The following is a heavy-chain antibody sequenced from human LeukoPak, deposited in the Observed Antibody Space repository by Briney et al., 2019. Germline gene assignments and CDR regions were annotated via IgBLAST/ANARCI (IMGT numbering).Heavy chain of an antibody. D-gene: IGHD3-22*01. J-gene: IGHJ6*02. V-gene: IGHV3-23*01. CDR2: ISGGGSST. CDR1: GFTFSSNA. CDR3: AKVLYDSSGDYYRYYGMDV. Sequence: GGSLRLSCAASGFTFSSNAMSWVRQAPGKGLEGVSPISGGGSSTYYADSVKGRFTISRDNSKNTLYLQMNSLRAEDTAVYYCAKVLYDSSGDYYRYYGMDVWGQGTTVTVSS.